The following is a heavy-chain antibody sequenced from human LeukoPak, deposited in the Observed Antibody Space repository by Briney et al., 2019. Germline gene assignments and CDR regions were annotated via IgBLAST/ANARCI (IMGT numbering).Heavy chain of an antibody. V-gene: IGHV3-48*03. CDR3: AKADYASGTYGAFDY. D-gene: IGHD3-10*01. J-gene: IGHJ4*02. Sequence: PGGSLRLSCAASGFTFSSYEMNWVRQAPGKGLEWVSYISSSGSTIYYADSVKGRFTISRDNSKNTLYLQMNSLRAEDTAVYYCAKADYASGTYGAFDYWGQGTLVTVSS. CDR1: GFTFSSYE. CDR2: ISSSGSTI.